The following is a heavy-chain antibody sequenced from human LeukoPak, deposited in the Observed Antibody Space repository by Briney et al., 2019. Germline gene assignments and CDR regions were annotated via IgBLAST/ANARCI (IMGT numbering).Heavy chain of an antibody. D-gene: IGHD3-10*01. CDR1: GFTFSSYS. CDR3: ARDNSGGKVRGVPNY. J-gene: IGHJ4*02. Sequence: GGSLRLSCAASGFTFSSYSMNWVRQAPGKGLEWVSSISSSSSYIYYADSVKGRFTISRDNAKNSLYLQMNSLRAEDTAVYYCARDNSGGKVRGVPNYWGQGTLVTVSS. V-gene: IGHV3-21*01. CDR2: ISSSSSYI.